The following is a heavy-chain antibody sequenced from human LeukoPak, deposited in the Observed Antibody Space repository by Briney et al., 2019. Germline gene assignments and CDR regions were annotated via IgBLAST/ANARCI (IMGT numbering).Heavy chain of an antibody. CDR2: IRSKAYGGTA. J-gene: IGHJ4*02. D-gene: IGHD3-9*01. V-gene: IGHV3-49*03. Sequence: GVLRLSCTASGFTFGDHSVSWFRQAPGKGLEWVGFIRSKAYGGTAEYAASVKGRFTISRDESKSVAYLQMDSLKTEDTAVYYCTREIRYFDWFQADYWGQGTLVTVSS. CDR1: GFTFGDHS. CDR3: TREIRYFDWFQADY.